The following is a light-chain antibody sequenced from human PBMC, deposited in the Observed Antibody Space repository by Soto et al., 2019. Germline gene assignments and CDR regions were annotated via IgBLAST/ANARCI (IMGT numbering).Light chain of an antibody. CDR1: SSDVGGYNY. V-gene: IGLV2-8*01. CDR2: EVS. Sequence: QSALTQPASVSGSPGQSITISCTGTSSDVGGYNYVSWYQQHAGKAPKLMISEVSKRPAGVPDRFSGSKSGNTASLTVSGLQAEDEADYYGRSFAGNNNLVFGGGTKLTVL. CDR3: RSFAGNNNLV. J-gene: IGLJ2*01.